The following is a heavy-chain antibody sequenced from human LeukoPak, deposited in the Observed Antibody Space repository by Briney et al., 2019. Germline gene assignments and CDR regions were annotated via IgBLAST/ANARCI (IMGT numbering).Heavy chain of an antibody. J-gene: IGHJ5*02. CDR3: ARDRQQLFFRWFDP. CDR1: GFTVSSNY. V-gene: IGHV3-66*01. CDR2: IYSGGST. Sequence: GGSLRLSCAASGFTVSSNYMSWVRQAPGKGLEWVSVIYSGGSTYYADSVKGRFTISRDSSKNTRYLQMNSLRAEDTAVYYCARDRQQLFFRWFDPWGQGTLVTVSS. D-gene: IGHD6-13*01.